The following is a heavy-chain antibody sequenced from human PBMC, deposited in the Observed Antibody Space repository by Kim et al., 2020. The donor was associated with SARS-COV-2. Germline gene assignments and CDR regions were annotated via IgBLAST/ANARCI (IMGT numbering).Heavy chain of an antibody. Sequence: GGSLRLSCAASGFTFSNAWMSWVRQAPGKGLEWVGRIKSKTDGGTTDYAAPVKGRFTISRDDSKNTLYLQMNSLKTEDTAVYYCTTPGYCSGGSCPGGYYYYYGMDVWGQGTTVTVSS. V-gene: IGHV3-15*01. CDR2: IKSKTDGGTT. CDR1: GFTFSNAW. CDR3: TTPGYCSGGSCPGGYYYYYGMDV. J-gene: IGHJ6*02. D-gene: IGHD2-15*01.